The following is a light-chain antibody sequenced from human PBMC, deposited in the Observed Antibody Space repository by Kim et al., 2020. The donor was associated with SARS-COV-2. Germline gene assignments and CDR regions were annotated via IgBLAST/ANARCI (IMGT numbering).Light chain of an antibody. V-gene: IGLV3-1*01. Sequence: PGQTASITCSGDKLGDKYACWYQQKPGQSPVLVIYQDSKRPSGIPERFSGSNSGNTATLTISGTQAMDEADYYCQAWDSSTADYVFGTGTKVTVL. J-gene: IGLJ1*01. CDR2: QDS. CDR1: KLGDKY. CDR3: QAWDSSTADYV.